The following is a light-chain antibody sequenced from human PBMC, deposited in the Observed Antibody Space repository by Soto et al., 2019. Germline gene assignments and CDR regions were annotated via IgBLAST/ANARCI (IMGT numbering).Light chain of an antibody. Sequence: IVMTKSPATLSVSQGERATLSCRASQSVSSNYLAWYQQKPGQAPRLLIYGASSRATGIPDRFSGSGSGTDFSLTSSRLEPEDFAVYYCQQYGSSRTFGQGTKVDIK. CDR1: QSVSSNY. CDR3: QQYGSSRT. J-gene: IGKJ1*01. V-gene: IGKV3-20*01. CDR2: GAS.